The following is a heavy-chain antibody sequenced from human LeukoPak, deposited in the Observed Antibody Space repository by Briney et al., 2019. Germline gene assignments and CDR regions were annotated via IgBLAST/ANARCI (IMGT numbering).Heavy chain of an antibody. J-gene: IGHJ4*02. CDR2: IKDGGTTT. D-gene: IGHD3-10*01. CDR1: VFTSSSYW. Sequence: PGGSLRLSCAVSVFTSSSYWIHWVRQVPGKGLVWVARIKDGGTTTDYADSVKGRFTISRDDAKNTLCLQMNSLRAEDTAVNYITRVLPAYWGQGTLVTVSP. V-gene: IGHV3-74*01. CDR3: TRVLPAY.